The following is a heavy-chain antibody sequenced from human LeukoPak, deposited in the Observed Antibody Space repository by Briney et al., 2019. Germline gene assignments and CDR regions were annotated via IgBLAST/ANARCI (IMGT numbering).Heavy chain of an antibody. CDR3: AGSPTYWYFDL. Sequence: PSETLSLTCTVSGGSISSGSYYWSWIRQPAGEGLEWIGRIYTSGSTNYNPSLKSRVTISVDTSKNQFSLKLSSVTAADTAVYYCAGSPTYWYFDLWGRGTLVTVSS. V-gene: IGHV4-61*02. J-gene: IGHJ2*01. CDR1: GGSISSGSYY. D-gene: IGHD3-10*01. CDR2: IYTSGST.